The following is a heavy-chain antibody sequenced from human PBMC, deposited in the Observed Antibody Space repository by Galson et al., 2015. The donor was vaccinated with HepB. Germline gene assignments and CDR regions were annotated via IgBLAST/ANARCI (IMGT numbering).Heavy chain of an antibody. CDR1: GGSISSGDYY. D-gene: IGHD3-3*01. V-gene: IGHV4-30-4*01. J-gene: IGHJ6*03. Sequence: LSLTCTVSGGSISSGDYYWSWIRQPPGKGLEWIGYIYYSGSTYYNPSLKSRVSISVDTSKNQFSLKLNSVTAADTAVYYCARVTDFWSGFYYHVDVWGKGTTVTVSS. CDR3: ARVTDFWSGFYYHVDV. CDR2: IYYSGST.